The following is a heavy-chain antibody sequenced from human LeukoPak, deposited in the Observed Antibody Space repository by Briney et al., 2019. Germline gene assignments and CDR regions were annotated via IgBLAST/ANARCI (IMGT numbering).Heavy chain of an antibody. Sequence: SETLSLTCTVSGGSISSYYWSWIRQPPGKGLEWIGYIYYSGSTNYNPSLKSRVTISVDTSRNQFSLKLSSVTAADTAVYYCARGGYSSSSWFDPWGQGTLVTVSS. D-gene: IGHD6-6*01. V-gene: IGHV4-59*01. J-gene: IGHJ5*02. CDR2: IYYSGST. CDR1: GGSISSYY. CDR3: ARGGYSSSSWFDP.